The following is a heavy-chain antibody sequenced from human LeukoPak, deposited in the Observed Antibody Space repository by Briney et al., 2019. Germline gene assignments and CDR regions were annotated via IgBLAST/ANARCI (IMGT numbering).Heavy chain of an antibody. J-gene: IGHJ3*02. V-gene: IGHV4-4*07. CDR3: ARECGYCSGGSCPHDAFDI. CDR2: IYTSGST. Sequence: PSETLSLTCTVSGGSISSYYWSWIRQPAGKGLEWIGRIYTSGSTNYNPSLKSRVTMSVDTSKNQFSLKLSSVTAADTAVYYCARECGYCSGGSCPHDAFDIWGEGRMVSVCS. CDR1: GGSISSYY. D-gene: IGHD2-15*01.